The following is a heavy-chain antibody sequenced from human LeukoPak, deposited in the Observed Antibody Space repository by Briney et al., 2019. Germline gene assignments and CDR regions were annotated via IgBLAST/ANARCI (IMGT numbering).Heavy chain of an antibody. CDR2: ISSSGTYI. V-gene: IGHV3-21*01. Sequence: GGSLRLSCAASGFTFSSYSMNWVRQAPGKGLEWISSISSSGTYIYYADSVKGRFTISRDDSKSTLYLQMNSLRPEDTAVYYCAKEKLPSGYSFLTDYWGQGTLVTVSS. CDR1: GFTFSSYS. CDR3: AKEKLPSGYSFLTDY. D-gene: IGHD5-18*01. J-gene: IGHJ4*02.